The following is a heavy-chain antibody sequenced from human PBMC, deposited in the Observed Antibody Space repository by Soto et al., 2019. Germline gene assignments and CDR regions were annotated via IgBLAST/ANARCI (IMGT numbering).Heavy chain of an antibody. J-gene: IGHJ1*01. V-gene: IGHV1-69*13. D-gene: IGHD6-6*01. CDR2: IIPIFGTA. CDR1: GGTFSSYA. CDR3: ATDGTPSEQQLVYNPDYWGFLSN. Sequence: ASVKVSCKASGGTFSSYAISWVRQAPGQGLEWMGGIIPIFGTANYAQKFQGRVTITADESTSTAYMELSSLRSEDTAVYYCATDGTPSEQQLVYNPDYWGFLSNWGQGTLVTVSS.